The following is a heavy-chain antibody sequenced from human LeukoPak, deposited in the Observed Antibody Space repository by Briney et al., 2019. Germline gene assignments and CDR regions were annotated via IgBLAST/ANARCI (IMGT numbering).Heavy chain of an antibody. CDR3: ARGGIPKRNSMAS. J-gene: IGHJ4*02. CDR2: ISPDGSST. CDR1: GFTFSDYW. Sequence: GGSLRLSCTASGFTFSDYWMHWVRQTPGKGLVWVSRISPDGSSTNYADSVKGRFTISRNTAKNTLYLQLNSLRVEDTAVYYCARGGIPKRNSMASWGRGTLVPVSS. D-gene: IGHD3-16*01. V-gene: IGHV3-74*01.